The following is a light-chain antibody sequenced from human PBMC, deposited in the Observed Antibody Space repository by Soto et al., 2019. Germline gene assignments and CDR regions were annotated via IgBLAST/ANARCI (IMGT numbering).Light chain of an antibody. J-gene: IGKJ3*01. V-gene: IGKV2-28*01. CDR1: QSLLHSNGYKY. Sequence: DIVMTQSPLSLPVTPGETASISCRSSQSLLHSNGYKYLDWYLQTPGQSPQPLIYLGSNRASGVPDRFSVSGSGTDFTLKISRVEAEDVGVYYCMQTLQTLRTFGPGTKVDIK. CDR2: LGS. CDR3: MQTLQTLRT.